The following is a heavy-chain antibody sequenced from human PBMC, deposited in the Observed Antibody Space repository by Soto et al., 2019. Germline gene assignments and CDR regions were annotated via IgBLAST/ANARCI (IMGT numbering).Heavy chain of an antibody. V-gene: IGHV1-8*01. CDR3: ARMATFGSLNWFDP. CDR1: GYSFTNND. CDR2: MNPVSGDT. D-gene: IGHD3-16*01. J-gene: IGHJ5*02. Sequence: GASVKVSCKASGYSFTNNDVSWVRQATGQGLEWMGWMNPVSGDTGYAQKFQGRVTMTSDISIATAYMELGSLRSDDTAIYYCARMATFGSLNWFDPWGQGTLVTVSS.